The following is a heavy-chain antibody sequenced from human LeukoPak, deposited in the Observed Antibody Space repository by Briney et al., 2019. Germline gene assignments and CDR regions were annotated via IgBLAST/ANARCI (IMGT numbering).Heavy chain of an antibody. Sequence: GGSLRLSCAASGFTFSNYAVMWVRQAPGQGLEWVSAITSGGAPRYADSVKGRFTISRDNSKNTLYMQMDSLRAEDTAVYYCARDRLAARLMAVSFSNWFDPWGQGTLVTVSS. D-gene: IGHD6-6*01. CDR1: GFTFSNYA. CDR2: ITSGGAP. CDR3: ARDRLAARLMAVSFSNWFDP. J-gene: IGHJ5*02. V-gene: IGHV3-23*01.